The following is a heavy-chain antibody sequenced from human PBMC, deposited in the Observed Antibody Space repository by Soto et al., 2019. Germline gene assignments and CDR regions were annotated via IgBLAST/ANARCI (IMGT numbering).Heavy chain of an antibody. CDR3: ARGNSGYGNFDY. Sequence: TGGSLRLSCAVSGFTSSSYWMHWVRQAPGKGLVWVSRINGDGSSTSYADSVKGRFTISRDNAKNTLYLQMNSLRAEDTAVYSCARGNSGYGNFDYWGLGTLVTVSS. V-gene: IGHV3-74*01. J-gene: IGHJ4*02. CDR1: GFTSSSYW. D-gene: IGHD5-12*01. CDR2: INGDGSST.